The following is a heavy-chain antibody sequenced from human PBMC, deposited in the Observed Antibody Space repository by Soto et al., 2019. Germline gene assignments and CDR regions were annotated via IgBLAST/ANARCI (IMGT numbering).Heavy chain of an antibody. CDR1: GYTFTSYG. D-gene: IGHD4-17*01. Sequence: ASVKVSCKASGYTFTSYGISWVRQAPGQGLEWMGWISAYNGNTNYAQKLQGRVTMTTDTSTSTAYMELRSLRSDDTAVYYCAKTTVTTYYYYGMDVWGQGTTVTVSS. CDR2: ISAYNGNT. V-gene: IGHV1-18*01. J-gene: IGHJ6*02. CDR3: AKTTVTTYYYYGMDV.